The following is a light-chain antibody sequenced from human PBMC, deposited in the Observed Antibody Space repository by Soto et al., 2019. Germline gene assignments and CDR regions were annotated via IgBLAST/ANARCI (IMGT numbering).Light chain of an antibody. CDR3: QQANSFPLT. Sequence: DLQMTQSPSSVSASVGDRVTITCRASQDISYWLAWYQQKAGKAPELLIYAASSLQTGVPSRFSGSGSGTDFTLTISSLQPEDFATYYCQQANSFPLTFGGGTKVEIK. CDR1: QDISYW. V-gene: IGKV1-12*01. CDR2: AAS. J-gene: IGKJ4*01.